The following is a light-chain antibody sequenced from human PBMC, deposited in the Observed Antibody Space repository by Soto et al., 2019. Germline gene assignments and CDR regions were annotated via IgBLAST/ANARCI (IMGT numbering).Light chain of an antibody. CDR2: GAS. Sequence: EIVMTQSPATLSVSPGERATLSCRASQSFSSNLGWYQQKPGQAPRLLIYGASTRATGIPARFSGSGSGTEFTLTISSLQSEDFAVYYCQQYNNWPMYTFGQGTKLEIK. V-gene: IGKV3-15*01. J-gene: IGKJ2*01. CDR3: QQYNNWPMYT. CDR1: QSFSSN.